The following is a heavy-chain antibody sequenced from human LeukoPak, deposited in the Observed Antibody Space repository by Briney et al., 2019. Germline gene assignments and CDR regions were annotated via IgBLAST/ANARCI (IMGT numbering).Heavy chain of an antibody. CDR2: INPSGASA. V-gene: IGHV1-46*01. D-gene: IGHD3-10*01. CDR3: ARGHGSGSTNWFDP. CDR1: GYTFTSYS. J-gene: IGHJ5*02. Sequence: ASVKASCKASGYTFTSYSIHWVRQAPGQGLEWMGIINPSGASAMYAQKFQGRVTMTRDMSAATVYLDLSSLRFDDTAVYYCARGHGSGSTNWFDPWGQGTLVTVSS.